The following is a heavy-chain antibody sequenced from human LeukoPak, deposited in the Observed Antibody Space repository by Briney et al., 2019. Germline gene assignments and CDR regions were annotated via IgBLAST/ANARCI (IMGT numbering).Heavy chain of an antibody. J-gene: IGHJ4*02. V-gene: IGHV3-33*01. CDR1: GFPFSSYV. Sequence: GRSLRLSCAASGFPFSSYVMHWLRQAPGKGLEWVAVIWFDGGKIYYADSVKGRFTISRDNSKNTLYLQMNSLRAEDTAVYHCARDFTNIRGGGYFDKRGERTLVTVSS. D-gene: IGHD2-15*01. CDR3: ARDFTNIRGGGYFDK. CDR2: IWFDGGKI.